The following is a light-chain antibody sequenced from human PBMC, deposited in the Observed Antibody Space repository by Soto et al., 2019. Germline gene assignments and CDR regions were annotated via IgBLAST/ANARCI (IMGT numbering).Light chain of an antibody. V-gene: IGKV3-20*01. CDR2: GAS. Sequence: EIVLTQSPGTLSLSPGDGATLSCRASQSVSSGYLAWYQQKPGQAPRLLIYGASRRATGIPDRFSGSGSGTDFTLSSSRLETEDFAVYWCQHYGNSPTFGQGTKVQIK. J-gene: IGKJ1*01. CDR1: QSVSSGY. CDR3: QHYGNSPT.